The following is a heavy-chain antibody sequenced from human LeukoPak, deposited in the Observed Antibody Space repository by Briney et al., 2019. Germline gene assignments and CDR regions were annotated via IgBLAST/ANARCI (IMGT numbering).Heavy chain of an antibody. CDR2: INHSGST. Sequence: SETLSLTCAVYGGSFSGYYWSWIRQPPGKGLEWIGEINHSGSTNYNPSLKSRVTISVDTSKDQFSLKLSSVTAADTAVYYCARCGRSGWYAWGQGTLVTVSS. CDR3: ARCGRSGWYA. D-gene: IGHD6-19*01. J-gene: IGHJ4*02. CDR1: GGSFSGYY. V-gene: IGHV4-34*01.